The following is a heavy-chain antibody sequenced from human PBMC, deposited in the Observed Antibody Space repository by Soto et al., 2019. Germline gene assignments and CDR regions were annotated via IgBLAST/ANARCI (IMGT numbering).Heavy chain of an antibody. CDR2: ISSSSSYI. CDR1: GFTFSSYS. Sequence: GGSLRLSCAASGFTFSSYSMNWVRQAPGKGLEWVSSISSSSSYIYYADSVKGRFTISRDNAKNSLYLQMNSLRAEDTAVYYCARDRLAVAGTFDYWGQGTLVTVSS. D-gene: IGHD6-19*01. V-gene: IGHV3-21*01. J-gene: IGHJ4*02. CDR3: ARDRLAVAGTFDY.